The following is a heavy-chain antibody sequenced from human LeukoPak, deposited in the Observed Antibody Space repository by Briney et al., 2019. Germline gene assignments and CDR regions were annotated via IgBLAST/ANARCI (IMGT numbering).Heavy chain of an antibody. CDR1: GFTFSNYG. J-gene: IGHJ4*02. V-gene: IGHV3-30*02. CDR3: ARDRIAVAATETSFDY. D-gene: IGHD6-19*01. Sequence: GGSLRLSCGASGFTFSNYGMLWVRQAPGKGLEWVAFIRSDGINKYHADSVKGRFTISRDNSKNTLYLQMNSLRAEDTAMYYCARDRIAVAATETSFDYWGQGTLVTVSS. CDR2: IRSDGINK.